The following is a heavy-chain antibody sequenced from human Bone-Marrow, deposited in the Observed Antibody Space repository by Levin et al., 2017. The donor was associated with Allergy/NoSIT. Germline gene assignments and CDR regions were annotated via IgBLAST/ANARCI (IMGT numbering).Heavy chain of an antibody. D-gene: IGHD6-13*01. V-gene: IGHV3-13*01. J-gene: IGHJ6*02. CDR3: ARVAAAAKAYYYYGMDG. CDR2: IGTAGDT. CDR1: GFTFSSYD. Sequence: GGALRLSCAASGFTFSSYDMHWVRQATGKGLEWVSAIGTAGDTYYPGSVKGRFTISRENAKNSLYLQMNSLRAGDTAVYYCARVAAAAKAYYYYGMDGWGQGTTVTVSS.